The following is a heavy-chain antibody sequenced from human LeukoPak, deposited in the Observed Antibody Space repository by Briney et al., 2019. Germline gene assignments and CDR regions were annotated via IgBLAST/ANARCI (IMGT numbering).Heavy chain of an antibody. J-gene: IGHJ4*02. V-gene: IGHV4-59*01. CDR2: IYYSGST. Sequence: PSETLSLTCSVSGASMSYEYWSWLRQPPGKGLEWIGYIYYSGSTNYNPSLKSRVTISVDTSKNQFSLKLSSVTAADTAVYYCARVLDSSFDYWGQGTLVTVSS. CDR3: ARVLDSSFDY. CDR1: GASMSYEY. D-gene: IGHD6-13*01.